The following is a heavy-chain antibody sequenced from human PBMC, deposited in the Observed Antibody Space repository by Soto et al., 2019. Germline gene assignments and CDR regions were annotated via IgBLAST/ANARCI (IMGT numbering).Heavy chain of an antibody. Sequence: QLQLQESGPGLVKPSETLSLTCTVSGGSISSSSYYWGWIRQPPGKGLEWIGSIYYSGSTYYNPSLESRVTISVDTSKNRVSLNLSSVTAADTAVYYCASHTPAISISDHWGQGTLVTVSS. CDR2: IYYSGST. CDR3: ASHTPAISISDH. V-gene: IGHV4-39*01. J-gene: IGHJ4*02. D-gene: IGHD2-15*01. CDR1: GGSISSSSYY.